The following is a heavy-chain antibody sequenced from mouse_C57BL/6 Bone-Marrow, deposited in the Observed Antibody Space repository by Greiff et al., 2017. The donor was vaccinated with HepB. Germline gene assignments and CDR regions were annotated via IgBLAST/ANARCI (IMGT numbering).Heavy chain of an antibody. CDR1: GFTFSSYG. CDR2: ISSGGSYT. Sequence: EVNLVESGGDLVKPGGSLKLSCAASGFTFSSYGMSWVRQTPDKRLEWVATISSGGSYTYYPDSVKGRFTISRDNAKNTLYLQMSSLKSEDTAMYYCARHDGYYGYWGQGTTLTVSS. CDR3: ARHDGYYGY. J-gene: IGHJ2*01. D-gene: IGHD2-3*01. V-gene: IGHV5-6*01.